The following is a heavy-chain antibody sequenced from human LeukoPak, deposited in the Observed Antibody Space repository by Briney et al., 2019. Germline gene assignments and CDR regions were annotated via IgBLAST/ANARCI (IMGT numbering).Heavy chain of an antibody. CDR3: AKVLGGLWPGIDY. V-gene: IGHV3-33*06. J-gene: IGHJ4*02. Sequence: GGSLRLSCAASGFTFSSYGMHWVRQAPGKGLEWVAVIWYDGSNKYYADSVKGRFTISRDNSKNTLYLQMNSLRAEDTAVYYCAKVLGGLWPGIDYWGQGTVVTVSS. CDR2: IWYDGSNK. D-gene: IGHD2-15*01. CDR1: GFTFSSYG.